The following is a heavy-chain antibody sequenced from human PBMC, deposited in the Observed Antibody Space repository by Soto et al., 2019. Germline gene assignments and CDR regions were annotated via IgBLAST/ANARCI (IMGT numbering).Heavy chain of an antibody. V-gene: IGHV4-59*01. CDR1: GGSISSYY. CDR2: IYYSGST. J-gene: IGHJ6*02. D-gene: IGHD3-9*01. CDR3: ARQLAYYDTSYYGMDV. Sequence: SETLSLTCTVSGGSISSYYWSWIRQPPGKGLEWIGYIYYSGSTNYNPSLKSRVTISVDTSKNQFSLKLSSVTAADTAVYYCARQLAYYDTSYYGMDVWGQGTTVTVSS.